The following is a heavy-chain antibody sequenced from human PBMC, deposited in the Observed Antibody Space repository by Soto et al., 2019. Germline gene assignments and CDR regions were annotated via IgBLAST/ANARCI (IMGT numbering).Heavy chain of an antibody. D-gene: IGHD2-8*01. J-gene: IGHJ3*02. CDR2: IYTSGST. CDR3: ARDRRDIVLMVYAPHDAFDI. CDR1: GGSISSYY. Sequence: LETLSLTCTVSGGSISSYYWSWIRQPAGKGLEWIGRIYTSGSTNYNPSLKSRVTMSVDTSKNQFSLKLSSVTAADTAVYYCARDRRDIVLMVYAPHDAFDIWGQGTMVTVSS. V-gene: IGHV4-4*07.